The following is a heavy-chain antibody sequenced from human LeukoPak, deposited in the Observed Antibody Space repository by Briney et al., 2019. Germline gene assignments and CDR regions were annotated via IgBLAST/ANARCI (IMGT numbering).Heavy chain of an antibody. D-gene: IGHD4-23*01. CDR2: IKQDGSEK. CDR3: ARADGVGVVTPYFQH. Sequence: QTGGSLRLPCAASGFTFSSYWMSWVRQAPGKGLEWVANIKQDGSEKHYVDSVKGRFTISRDNAKNSLYLQMNSLRAEDTAVYYCARADGVGVVTPYFQHWGQGTLVTVSS. J-gene: IGHJ1*01. V-gene: IGHV3-7*01. CDR1: GFTFSSYW.